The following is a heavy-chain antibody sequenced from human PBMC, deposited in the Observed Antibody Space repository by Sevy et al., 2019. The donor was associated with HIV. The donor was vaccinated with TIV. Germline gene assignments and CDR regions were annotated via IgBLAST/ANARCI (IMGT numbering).Heavy chain of an antibody. J-gene: IGHJ4*02. V-gene: IGHV4-39*02. D-gene: IGHD3-22*01. CDR3: ARVSMIVVVITDDWGYYFDY. CDR1: GGSISSSGYY. CDR2: IYYGGST. Sequence: SETLSLTCTVSGGSISSSGYYWGWIRQPPGKGLEWIVSIYYGGSTYYNPSLKSRITISVDTSKNHFSLKLSSVTAADTAVYYCARVSMIVVVITDDWGYYFDYWGQGTLVTVSS.